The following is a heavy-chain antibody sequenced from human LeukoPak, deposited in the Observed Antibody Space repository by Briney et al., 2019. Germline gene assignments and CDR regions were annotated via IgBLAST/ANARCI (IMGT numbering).Heavy chain of an antibody. J-gene: IGHJ4*02. CDR2: IYPRGSHI. CDR1: GYGFTSYR. Sequence: GESLKISCKGSGYGFTSYRNGWVRPMPGKGPEWMGVIYPRGSHIRYSPSFQGQVTISADKPISTAYLQWSSLKASDTDMYYCARQQGGYDSSGTPSDYWGQGTRVTVPS. D-gene: IGHD3-22*01. V-gene: IGHV5-51*01. CDR3: ARQQGGYDSSGTPSDY.